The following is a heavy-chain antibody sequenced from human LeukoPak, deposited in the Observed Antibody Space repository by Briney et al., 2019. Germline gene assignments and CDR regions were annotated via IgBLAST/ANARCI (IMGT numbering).Heavy chain of an antibody. J-gene: IGHJ4*02. V-gene: IGHV3-7*01. D-gene: IGHD3-10*01. CDR3: ARCASGWLLYYFDY. Sequence: PGGSLRLSCAASGFTFSSYRMSWVRQAPGKGLEWVANIKRDGSEKYYVDSVKGRFTISRDSAKNSLYLQMNSLRAEDTAVYYCARCASGWLLYYFDYWGQGTLVTVSS. CDR2: IKRDGSEK. CDR1: GFTFSSYR.